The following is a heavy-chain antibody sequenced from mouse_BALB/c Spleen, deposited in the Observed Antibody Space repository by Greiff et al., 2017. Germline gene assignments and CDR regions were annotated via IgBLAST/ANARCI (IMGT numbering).Heavy chain of an antibody. CDR1: GYAFSSYW. D-gene: IGHD6-1*01. J-gene: IGHJ4*01. CDR2: IYPGDGAT. CDR3: ARGSYDHAMDY. V-gene: IGHV1-80*01. Sequence: QVQLQQSGAELVRPGSSVKISCKASGYAFSSYWMHWVKQRPGPGLEWIGQIYPGDGATNYNGKFKGKATLTADKSSSTAYMQLSSLTSDDSAVYFCARGSYDHAMDYWGQGTSVTVSS.